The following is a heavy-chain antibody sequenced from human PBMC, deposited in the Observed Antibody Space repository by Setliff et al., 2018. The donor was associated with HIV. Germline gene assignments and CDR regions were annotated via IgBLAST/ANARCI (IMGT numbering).Heavy chain of an antibody. CDR1: GGTFSTYG. V-gene: IGHV1-69*13. J-gene: IGHJ3*01. CDR2: IIPLFDTS. D-gene: IGHD6-19*01. Sequence: SVKVSCKASGGTFSTYGLSWVRQAPGQGLEWMGGIIPLFDTSNYAQKFQGRVTITADESTSTAYMELRSLRSDDTAVYYCARVPYRSAWFSGGHDALDVWGQGTMVTVSS. CDR3: ARVPYRSAWFSGGHDALDV.